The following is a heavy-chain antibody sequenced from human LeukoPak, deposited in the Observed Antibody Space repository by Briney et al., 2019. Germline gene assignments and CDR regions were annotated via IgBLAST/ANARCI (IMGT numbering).Heavy chain of an antibody. D-gene: IGHD1-26*01. CDR2: ITGSGDST. CDR3: ARDSGSYYNTMDV. V-gene: IGHV3-23*01. J-gene: IGHJ6*02. CDR1: GFIFSNYA. Sequence: GGSLRLSCAGSGFIFSNYAMSWVRQAPGKGLEWVSSITGSGDSTYYADSVKGRFTISRDNSKNTVYLQMNSLGAEDTAVYYCARDSGSYYNTMDVWGQGTTVTVSS.